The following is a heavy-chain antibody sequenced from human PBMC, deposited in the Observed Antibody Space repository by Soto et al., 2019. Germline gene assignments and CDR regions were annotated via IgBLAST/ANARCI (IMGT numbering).Heavy chain of an antibody. CDR1: GFTFSSYG. CDR2: ISYDGSNK. J-gene: IGHJ5*02. V-gene: IGHV3-30*03. D-gene: IGHD6-19*01. CDR3: ARVEQWLVSWWFDP. Sequence: PGGALRLSCAASGFTFSSYGMHWVRQAPGKGLEWVAVISYDGSNKYYADSVKGRFTISRDNSRNTLYLQMNSLTSDDTAMYYCARVEQWLVSWWFDPWGQGTLVTVSS.